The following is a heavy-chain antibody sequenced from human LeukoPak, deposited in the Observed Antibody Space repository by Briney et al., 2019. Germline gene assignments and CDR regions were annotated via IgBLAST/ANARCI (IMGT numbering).Heavy chain of an antibody. CDR3: ARDGDGSGSSYYYYMDV. V-gene: IGHV1-2*02. D-gene: IGHD3-10*01. CDR2: INPNSGGT. CDR1: GYTFTNYY. Sequence: ASVKVSCKASGYTFTNYYMHWVRQAPGQGLEWMGWINPNSGGTNYAQKFQGRVTMTRDTSISTAYMELSRLRSDDTAVYYCARDGDGSGSSYYYYMDVWGKGTTVTVSS. J-gene: IGHJ6*03.